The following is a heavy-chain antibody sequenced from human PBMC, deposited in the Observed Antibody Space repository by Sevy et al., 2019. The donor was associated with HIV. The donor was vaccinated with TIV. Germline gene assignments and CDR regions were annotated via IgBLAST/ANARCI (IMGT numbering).Heavy chain of an antibody. Sequence: GGSLRLSCVASGFTFSKYSMSWVRRTPGKGLEWVSTISFACGRINYADSVKGRFTMSRDDSRNTFYLQMDSLRAEDTAIYYCAREGCSKPHDYWGQGTLVTVSS. CDR1: GFTFSKYS. CDR2: ISFACGRI. J-gene: IGHJ4*02. V-gene: IGHV3-23*01. CDR3: AREGCSKPHDY. D-gene: IGHD2-2*01.